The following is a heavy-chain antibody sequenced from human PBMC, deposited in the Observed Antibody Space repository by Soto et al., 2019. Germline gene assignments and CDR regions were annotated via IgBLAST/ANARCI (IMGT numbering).Heavy chain of an antibody. CDR2: ISAYNGNT. CDR3: AIYFNLPPHDFWSGYYTLALDY. D-gene: IGHD3-3*01. V-gene: IGHV1-18*01. Sequence: GASVKVSCKASGYTFTSYGIGWVRQAPGQGLEWMGWISAYNGNTNYAQKLQGRVTMTTDTSTSTAYMDLRSLRSDDTAVYYCAIYFNLPPHDFWSGYYTLALDYWGQGTLVTVSS. CDR1: GYTFTSYG. J-gene: IGHJ4*02.